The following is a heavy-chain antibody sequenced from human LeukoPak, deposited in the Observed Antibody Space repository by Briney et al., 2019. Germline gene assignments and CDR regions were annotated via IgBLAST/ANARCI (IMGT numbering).Heavy chain of an antibody. J-gene: IGHJ4*02. Sequence: GGSLRLSCVASGFTFSDYYMNWVRQAPGKGLEWVSSITSSSNYIYYADSMKGRFTISRDNAKNSLYLQMNSLRAEGTAVYYCAREIRSGWHYFDYWGQGILVTVSS. CDR1: GFTFSDYY. V-gene: IGHV3-21*03. D-gene: IGHD6-19*01. CDR2: ITSSSNYI. CDR3: AREIRSGWHYFDY.